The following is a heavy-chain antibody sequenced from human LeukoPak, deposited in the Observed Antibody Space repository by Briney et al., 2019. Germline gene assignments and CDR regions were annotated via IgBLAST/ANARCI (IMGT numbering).Heavy chain of an antibody. Sequence: ASVKVSCKASGYTFTSYDINWVRQATGQGLEWMGWMNPNSGNTGYAQKFQGRVTMTRNTSISTAYMDLSSLRSEDTAVYYCARSGDGDRNYYYYYYMDVWGKGTTVTVSS. CDR1: GYTFTSYD. V-gene: IGHV1-8*01. D-gene: IGHD4-17*01. CDR2: MNPNSGNT. CDR3: ARSGDGDRNYYYYYYMDV. J-gene: IGHJ6*03.